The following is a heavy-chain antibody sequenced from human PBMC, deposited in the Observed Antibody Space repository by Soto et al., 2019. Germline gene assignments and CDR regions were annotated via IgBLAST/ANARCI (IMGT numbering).Heavy chain of an antibody. Sequence: SETLSLTCTVSGGSISSYYWSWIRQPPGKGLEWIGYIYYSGSTNYNPSLKSRVTISVDTSKNQFSLKLSSVTAADTVVYYCARTLEYYYGSGSDYNGNWFDPWGQGTQVTVSS. CDR1: GGSISSYY. D-gene: IGHD3-10*01. CDR3: ARTLEYYYGSGSDYNGNWFDP. J-gene: IGHJ5*02. V-gene: IGHV4-59*08. CDR2: IYYSGST.